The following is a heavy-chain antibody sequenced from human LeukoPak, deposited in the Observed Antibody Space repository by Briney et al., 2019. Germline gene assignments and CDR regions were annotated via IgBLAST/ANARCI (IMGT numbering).Heavy chain of an antibody. J-gene: IGHJ4*02. Sequence: PGRSLRLSCAASGFTFSSHAMSWVRQAPGKGLEWVSAISGSGGSTYYADSVKGRFTISRDNSKNTLYLQMNSLRAEDTAVYYCAKDGYSSGWSFDYWGQGTLVTVSS. CDR1: GFTFSSHA. CDR2: ISGSGGST. D-gene: IGHD6-19*01. CDR3: AKDGYSSGWSFDY. V-gene: IGHV3-23*01.